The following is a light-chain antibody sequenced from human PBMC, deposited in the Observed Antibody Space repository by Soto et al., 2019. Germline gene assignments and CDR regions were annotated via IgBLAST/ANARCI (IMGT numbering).Light chain of an antibody. V-gene: IGKV3-11*01. CDR1: QGISTF. CDR3: QQRRDWPVT. J-gene: IGKJ5*01. Sequence: DIVLTQSPATLSLSPGERATLSCRASQGISTFLAWFQQKPGQPPRLVIYDGSARATGVPARFSGSGSGTDFTLTISSLKPEDFAVYYCQQRRDWPVTFGQGTRLEIK. CDR2: DGS.